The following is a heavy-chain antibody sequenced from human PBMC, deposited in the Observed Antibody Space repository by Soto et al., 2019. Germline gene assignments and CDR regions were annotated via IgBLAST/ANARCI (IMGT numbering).Heavy chain of an antibody. CDR1: GYSFTSYL. Sequence: EESLKSSCKGSGYSFTSYLIGWVRQMPGKGLEWMGIIYPGDSDTRYSPSFQGQVTISADKSISTAYLQWSSLKASDTAMYYCASHSYSSSWYNYYYYGMDVWGQGTTVTVSS. J-gene: IGHJ6*02. CDR2: IYPGDSDT. D-gene: IGHD6-13*01. V-gene: IGHV5-51*01. CDR3: ASHSYSSSWYNYYYYGMDV.